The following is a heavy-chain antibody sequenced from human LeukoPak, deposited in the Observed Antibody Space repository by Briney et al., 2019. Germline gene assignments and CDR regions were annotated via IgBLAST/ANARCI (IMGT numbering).Heavy chain of an antibody. CDR1: GFTFDSYA. CDR2: ISGSGGST. Sequence: GGSLRLSCAASGFTFDSYAVSWVRQAPGTGLEWVSTISGSGGSTYYADSVKGRFTISRDNSKNTVYLQMNSLRAEDTAVYYCAKLTSWLQQHSFDYWGQGALVTVSS. D-gene: IGHD5-24*01. CDR3: AKLTSWLQQHSFDY. V-gene: IGHV3-23*01. J-gene: IGHJ4*02.